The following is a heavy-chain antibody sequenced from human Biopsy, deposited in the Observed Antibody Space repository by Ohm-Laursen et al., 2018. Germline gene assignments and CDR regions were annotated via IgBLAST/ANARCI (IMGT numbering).Heavy chain of an antibody. J-gene: IGHJ6*02. Sequence: ASVKVSCKASGNTFATFHIHWVRQAPGQGLEWMGVISPSGAATSFSQKFQGRITMTRDTSTGTVYMDLNSLGSEDTAVYYCARAGVGSDGTDSYYYGMDVWGPGTTVTVSS. V-gene: IGHV1-46*01. CDR1: GNTFATFH. CDR3: ARAGVGSDGTDSYYYGMDV. CDR2: ISPSGAAT. D-gene: IGHD5-24*01.